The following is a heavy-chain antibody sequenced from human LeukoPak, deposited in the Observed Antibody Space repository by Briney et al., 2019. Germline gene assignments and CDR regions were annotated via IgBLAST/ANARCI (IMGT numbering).Heavy chain of an antibody. Sequence: GGSLRLYCAASGFTFSSYGMHWVRQAPGKGLEWVAVIWYDGSNKYYADSVKGRFTISRDNSKNTLYLQMNSLRAEDTAVYYCARDGVVAVTALFYFDYWGQGTLVTVSS. CDR2: IWYDGSNK. J-gene: IGHJ4*02. CDR3: ARDGVVAVTALFYFDY. CDR1: GFTFSSYG. D-gene: IGHD2-21*02. V-gene: IGHV3-33*01.